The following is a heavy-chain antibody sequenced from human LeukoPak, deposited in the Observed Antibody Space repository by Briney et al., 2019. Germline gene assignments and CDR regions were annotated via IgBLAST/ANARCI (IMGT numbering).Heavy chain of an antibody. D-gene: IGHD3-10*01. Sequence: GRSLRLSCAASEFTFSNYGMHWVRQAPGKGLEWVAFIRYDGSNKFYADSVKGRLTISRDNSKNTQYLQMDSVRAEDTAVYYCANVLASGIGPRSYYYYYFMDVWGGGTTVSIPS. V-gene: IGHV3-30*02. CDR3: ANVLASGIGPRSYYYYYFMDV. J-gene: IGHJ6*03. CDR2: IRYDGSNK. CDR1: EFTFSNYG.